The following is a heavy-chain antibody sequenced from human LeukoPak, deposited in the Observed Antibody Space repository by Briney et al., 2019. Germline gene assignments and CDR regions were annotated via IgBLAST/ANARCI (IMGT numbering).Heavy chain of an antibody. Sequence: KPSQTLSLTCTISGGSISSGSYYWSWIRQPPGKGLEWIGEINHSGSTNYNPSLKSRVTISVDTSKNQFSLKLSSVTAADTAVYYCAGGGTPPLRYFDWSPFDYWGQGTLVTVSS. J-gene: IGHJ4*02. V-gene: IGHV4-39*07. D-gene: IGHD3-9*01. CDR3: AGGGTPPLRYFDWSPFDY. CDR1: GGSISSGSYY. CDR2: INHSGST.